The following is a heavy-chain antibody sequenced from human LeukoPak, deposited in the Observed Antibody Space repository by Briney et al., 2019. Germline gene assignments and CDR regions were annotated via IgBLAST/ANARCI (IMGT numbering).Heavy chain of an antibody. CDR2: SNAGNGNT. V-gene: IGHV1-3*01. J-gene: IGHJ6*02. D-gene: IGHD2-15*01. CDR1: GYIFTSYA. Sequence: GASVKVSCKASGYIFTSYAMRWVRQAPGQRLEWLGWSNAGNGNTNYAQRFQGRVTMTTDTSTTTAYMELRSLRSDDTAVYYCARDLDIVVVAAAVRHYGLDVWGQGTTVTVSS. CDR3: ARDLDIVVVAAAVRHYGLDV.